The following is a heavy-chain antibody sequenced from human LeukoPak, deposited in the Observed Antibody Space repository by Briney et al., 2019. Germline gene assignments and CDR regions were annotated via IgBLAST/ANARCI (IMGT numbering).Heavy chain of an antibody. CDR3: ARGGLSLGYCSSSSCLDWFDP. J-gene: IGHJ5*02. CDR2: INPNSGGT. Sequence: GASVKVSCKASRYTFTDYYMHWVRQAPGQGLEWMGWINPNSGGTNYAQKFQGRVTMTRDTSISTAYMELSRLRSDDTAVYYCARGGLSLGYCSSSSCLDWFDPWGQGTLVTVSS. CDR1: RYTFTDYY. V-gene: IGHV1-2*02. D-gene: IGHD2-2*01.